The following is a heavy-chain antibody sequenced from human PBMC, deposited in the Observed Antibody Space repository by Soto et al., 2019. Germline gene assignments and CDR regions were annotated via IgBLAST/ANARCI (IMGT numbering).Heavy chain of an antibody. J-gene: IGHJ6*02. CDR2: IIPIFGTA. D-gene: IGHD3-22*01. V-gene: IGHV1-69*01. Sequence: QVQLVQSGAEVKKPGSSVKVSCKASGGTFSSYAISWVRQAPGQGLEWMGGIIPIFGTANYAQKFQGRGTITADESTTPAYMELRSLRSEDTAVYYCARDLKRYYDSSGYGYYYYGMDVWGQGTTVTVSS. CDR3: ARDLKRYYDSSGYGYYYYGMDV. CDR1: GGTFSSYA.